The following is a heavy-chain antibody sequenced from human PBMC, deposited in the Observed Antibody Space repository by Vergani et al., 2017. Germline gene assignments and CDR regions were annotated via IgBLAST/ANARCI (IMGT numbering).Heavy chain of an antibody. CDR1: GYIFTQSV. CDR2: INTATGKS. Sequence: QVQLVQSGPELKKPGASVKISCKASGYIFTQSVMNWVRQAPGQGPEWMGWINTATGKSTYAQDFTGLFVFSLDTSVNTAYLQISSLKTEDTAIYYCATTNPWRVCDSWGQGTLVTVST. CDR3: ATTNPWRVCDS. D-gene: IGHD2-21*01. V-gene: IGHV7-4-1*02. J-gene: IGHJ5*02.